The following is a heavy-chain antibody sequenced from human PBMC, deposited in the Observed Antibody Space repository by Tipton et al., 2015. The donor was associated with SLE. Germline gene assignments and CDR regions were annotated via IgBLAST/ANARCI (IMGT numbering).Heavy chain of an antibody. Sequence: TLSLTCAVYGGSFSGYYWSWIRQPPGKGLEWIGYIYYSGSTHYNPSLKSRVTISVDTSKNQFSLKLSSVTAADTAVYYCATWAVERRRGWFDPWGQGTLVTASS. CDR3: ATWAVERRRGWFDP. CDR2: IYYSGST. V-gene: IGHV4-34*01. J-gene: IGHJ5*02. D-gene: IGHD1-1*01. CDR1: GGSFSGYY.